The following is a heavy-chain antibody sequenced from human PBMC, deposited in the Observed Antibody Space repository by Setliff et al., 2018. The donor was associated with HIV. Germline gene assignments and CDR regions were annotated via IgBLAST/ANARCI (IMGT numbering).Heavy chain of an antibody. CDR2: IYPGDFDT. J-gene: IGHJ6*03. CDR3: ARLFKGGRHYYDSSGYLSYMDV. D-gene: IGHD3-22*01. V-gene: IGHV5-51*01. CDR1: GYSFNNYY. Sequence: GESPKISCKASGYSFNNYYIGWARQKPGQGLEWMGVIYPGDFDTRYSPSFQGQVTISADRSISTAYLQWSSLKASDTAIYYCARLFKGGRHYYDSSGYLSYMDVWGKGTTVTVSS.